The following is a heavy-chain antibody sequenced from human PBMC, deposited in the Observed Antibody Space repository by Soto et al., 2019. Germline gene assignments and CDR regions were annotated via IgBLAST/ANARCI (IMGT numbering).Heavy chain of an antibody. CDR1: GYSISSGYY. J-gene: IGHJ4*02. CDR3: ARVGDYYDSSGYDTFDY. CDR2: IYHSGST. V-gene: IGHV4-38-2*01. D-gene: IGHD3-22*01. Sequence: SETLSLTCAVSGYSISSGYYWGWVRQPPGKGLEWIGSIYHSGSTYYNPSLKSRVTISVDTSKNQFSLKLSSVTAADTAVYYCARVGDYYDSSGYDTFDYWGQGTLVTVSS.